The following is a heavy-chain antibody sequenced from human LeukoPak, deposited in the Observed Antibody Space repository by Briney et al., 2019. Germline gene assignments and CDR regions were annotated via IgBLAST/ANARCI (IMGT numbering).Heavy chain of an antibody. V-gene: IGHV3-23*01. J-gene: IGHJ6*02. Sequence: GGSLRLSCAASGFTFSSYAMSWVRQAPGKGLEWVSAISVSGGSTYYADSVKGRFTISRDNSKNTLYLQMNSLRAEDTAVYYCAKHAMVRGVIVYYYGMGVWGQGTTVTVSS. CDR3: AKHAMVRGVIVYYYGMGV. D-gene: IGHD3-10*01. CDR1: GFTFSSYA. CDR2: ISVSGGST.